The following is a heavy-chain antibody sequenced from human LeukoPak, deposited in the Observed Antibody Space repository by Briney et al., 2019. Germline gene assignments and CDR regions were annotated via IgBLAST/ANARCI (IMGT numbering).Heavy chain of an antibody. CDR3: ARDRGYYYDSSGYSSTYFDY. D-gene: IGHD3-22*01. V-gene: IGHV4-59*01. Sequence: PSETLSLTCTVSGGSISSYYWSWIRQPPGKGLEWIGYIYYSGSTNYNPSLKGRVTISVDTSKNQFSLKLSSVTAADTAVYYCARDRGYYYDSSGYSSTYFDYWGQGTLVTVSS. J-gene: IGHJ4*02. CDR1: GGSISSYY. CDR2: IYYSGST.